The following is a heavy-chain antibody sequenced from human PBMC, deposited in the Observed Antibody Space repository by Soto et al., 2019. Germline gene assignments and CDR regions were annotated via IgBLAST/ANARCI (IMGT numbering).Heavy chain of an antibody. D-gene: IGHD6-6*01. CDR1: GGTFSSYA. J-gene: IGHJ4*02. V-gene: IGHV1-69*13. Sequence: ASVKVSCKASGGTFSSYAISWVRQAPGQGLEWMGGIIPIFGTANYAQKFQGRVTITADESTSTAYMELSSLRSEDTAVYYCARGYSSSSKVPYYFDYWGQGTLVTVSS. CDR2: IIPIFGTA. CDR3: ARGYSSSSKVPYYFDY.